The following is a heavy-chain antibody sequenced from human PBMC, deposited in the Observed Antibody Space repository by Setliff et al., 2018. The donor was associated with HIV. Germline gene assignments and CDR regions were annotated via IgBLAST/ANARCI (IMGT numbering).Heavy chain of an antibody. CDR2: IIPILGTT. J-gene: IGHJ5*01. V-gene: IGHV1-69*13. CDR3: ARGTWMQARWWFDS. CDR1: GYSFTAYG. Sequence: SVKVSCKASGYSFTAYGISWVRQAPGQGFEWMGGIIPILGTTNYAQKIQGRVKFSADESTGTAYMDLTRLRVDDTAIYYCARGTWMQARWWFDSWGQGTQVTVSS. D-gene: IGHD5-18*01.